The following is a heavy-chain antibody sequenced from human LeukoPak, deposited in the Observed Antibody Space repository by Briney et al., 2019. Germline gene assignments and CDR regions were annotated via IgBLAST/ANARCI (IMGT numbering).Heavy chain of an antibody. CDR2: IYYSGNT. J-gene: IGHJ4*02. V-gene: IGHV4-59*08. Sequence: SGTLSLTCTVSGGSINSYYWSWIRQPPGKGLEWIGYIYYSGNTKYNPSLKSRVTILVDTSKNQFSLKLTSLTAAGTAVYYCARQEMGYSYNLFDYWGQGTLVTVSS. CDR1: GGSINSYY. D-gene: IGHD5-18*01. CDR3: ARQEMGYSYNLFDY.